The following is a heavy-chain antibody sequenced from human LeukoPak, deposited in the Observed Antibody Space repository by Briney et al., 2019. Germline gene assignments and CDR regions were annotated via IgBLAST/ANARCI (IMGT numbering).Heavy chain of an antibody. CDR2: IYHSGDT. CDR1: GGSISTSY. D-gene: IGHD2-15*01. J-gene: IGHJ3*02. Sequence: SETLSLTCSVSGGSISTSYWSWIRQPPGRGLEWIGYIYHSGDTDYNPSLKSRVTLSVDTSKKQFSLKLTSVTAADTAVYYCASKPCSGGSCYVDAFHIWGRGTLVTVSS. V-gene: IGHV4-59*08. CDR3: ASKPCSGGSCYVDAFHI.